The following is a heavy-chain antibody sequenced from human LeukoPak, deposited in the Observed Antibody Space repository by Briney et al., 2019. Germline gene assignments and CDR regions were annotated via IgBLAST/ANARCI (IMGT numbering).Heavy chain of an antibody. CDR1: GGSFSGYY. CDR2: INHSGST. J-gene: IGHJ5*02. D-gene: IGHD2-2*01. Sequence: SETLSLTCAVYGGSFSGYYWSWIRQPPGKELEWIGEINHSGSTNYNPSLKSRVTISVDTSKNQFSLKLSSVTAADTAVYYCARHSSTSFNWFDPWGQGTLVTVSS. CDR3: ARHSSTSFNWFDP. V-gene: IGHV4-34*01.